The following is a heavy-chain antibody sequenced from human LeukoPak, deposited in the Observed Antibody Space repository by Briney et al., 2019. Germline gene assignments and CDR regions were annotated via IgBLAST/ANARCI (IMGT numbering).Heavy chain of an antibody. V-gene: IGHV3-23*01. Sequence: PGGSLRLSCAASGFTFSSYAMSWVRQAPGKGLEWVSAISGSGGSTYYADSVKGRFTISRDNSKNTLYLQMNSLRAEDTAVYYCAKDPDYGSGTHPRGFDYWGQGTLVTVSS. CDR3: AKDPDYGSGTHPRGFDY. CDR2: ISGSGGST. J-gene: IGHJ4*02. D-gene: IGHD3-10*01. CDR1: GFTFSSYA.